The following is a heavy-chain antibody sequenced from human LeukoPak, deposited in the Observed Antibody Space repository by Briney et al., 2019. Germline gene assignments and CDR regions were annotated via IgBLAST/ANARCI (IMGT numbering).Heavy chain of an antibody. CDR1: GGSISSYY. V-gene: IGHV4-4*07. J-gene: IGHJ3*02. D-gene: IGHD3-3*01. Sequence: SETLSLTCTVSGGSISSYYWSWIRQPAGKGLEWIGRIYTSGSTNYNPSLKSRVTMSVDTSKNQFSLKLSSVTAADTAVYYCARDNDYDFWSGYYTAHAFDIWGQGTMVTVSS. CDR2: IYTSGST. CDR3: ARDNDYDFWSGYYTAHAFDI.